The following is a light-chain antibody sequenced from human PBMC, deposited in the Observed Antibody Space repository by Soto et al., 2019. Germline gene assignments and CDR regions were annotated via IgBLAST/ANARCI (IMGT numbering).Light chain of an antibody. CDR3: ASYTTSSTYV. J-gene: IGLJ1*01. CDR1: SSDVGGYSY. V-gene: IGLV2-14*01. Sequence: QSALTQPASVSGSPGQSIAISCTGNSSDVGGYSYVSWYQQQPGKAPKLVISDVSNRPSGVSDRFSGSKSGNTASLTISGLQTEYEADYYCASYTTSSTYVFGTGTKLTVL. CDR2: DVS.